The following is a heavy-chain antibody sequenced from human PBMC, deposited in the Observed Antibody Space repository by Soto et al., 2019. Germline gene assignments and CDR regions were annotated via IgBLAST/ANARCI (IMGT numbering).Heavy chain of an antibody. D-gene: IGHD2-2*01. CDR3: ARDLEDIVVVPAAMSSGYYGMDV. V-gene: IGHV3-33*01. CDR2: IWYDGSNK. CDR1: GFTFSSYG. J-gene: IGHJ6*02. Sequence: GGSLRLSCAASGFTFSSYGMHWVRQAPGKGLEWVAVIWYDGSNKYYADSVKGRFTISRDNSKNTLYLQMNSLRAEDTAAYYCARDLEDIVVVPAAMSSGYYGMDVWGQGTTVTVSS.